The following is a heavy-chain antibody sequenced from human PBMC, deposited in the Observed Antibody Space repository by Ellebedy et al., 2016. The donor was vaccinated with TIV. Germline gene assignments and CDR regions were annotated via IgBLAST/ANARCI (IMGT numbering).Heavy chain of an antibody. CDR3: AKDQVAGDGRWVFDS. V-gene: IGHV3-23*01. D-gene: IGHD5-24*01. Sequence: GESLKISCVGSGFSFSTYATAWVRQTPGKGLEWVSGIYRGGGTTYYADSVKGRFTISRDNSKNILYLQMNSLRTEDTAIYYCAKDQVAGDGRWVFDSWGQGTVVTVSS. CDR2: IYRGGGTT. J-gene: IGHJ3*01. CDR1: GFSFSTYA.